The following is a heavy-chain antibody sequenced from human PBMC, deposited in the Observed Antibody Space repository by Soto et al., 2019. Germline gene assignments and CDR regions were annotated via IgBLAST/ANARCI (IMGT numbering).Heavy chain of an antibody. CDR1: GFTFSSYG. V-gene: IGHV3-33*05. CDR2: ISYDGSNK. D-gene: IGHD3-9*01. J-gene: IGHJ4*02. CDR3: ARDSSWTGYSAQLDY. Sequence: TSGFTFSSYGMHWVRQAPGKGLEWVAVISYDGSNKYYADSVKGRFTISRDNAKNTLYLQMNSLRAEDTAVYYCARDSSWTGYSAQLDYWGQGALVTVSS.